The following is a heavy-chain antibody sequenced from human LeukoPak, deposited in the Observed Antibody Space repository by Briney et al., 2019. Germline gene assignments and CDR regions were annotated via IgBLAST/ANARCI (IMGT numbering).Heavy chain of an antibody. CDR1: GFIFSTYG. Sequence: PGGSLRLSGAASGFIFSTYGMHWVRQAPGKGLEWVAAISYDGSNKFYADSVKGRFTISRDNSKNTLYLQMNSLRPEDTAVYYCAKNGFTFGGLIDINFDYWGQGTLVTVSS. CDR2: ISYDGSNK. V-gene: IGHV3-30*18. J-gene: IGHJ4*02. D-gene: IGHD3-16*02. CDR3: AKNGFTFGGLIDINFDY.